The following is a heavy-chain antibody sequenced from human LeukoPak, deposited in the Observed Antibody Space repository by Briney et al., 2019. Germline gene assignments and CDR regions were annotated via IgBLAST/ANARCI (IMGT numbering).Heavy chain of an antibody. CDR2: LSGSGGGT. Sequence: GGSLRLSCAASGFTFSSYAMSWVRQAPGKGLEWVSTLSGSGGGTYYADSVKGRFTISRDNSKNTLYLQMNSLRAEDPAVYYCAKGCGGDCYSGYFQHWGQGTLVTVSS. V-gene: IGHV3-23*01. CDR1: GFTFSSYA. CDR3: AKGCGGDCYSGYFQH. J-gene: IGHJ1*01. D-gene: IGHD2-21*01.